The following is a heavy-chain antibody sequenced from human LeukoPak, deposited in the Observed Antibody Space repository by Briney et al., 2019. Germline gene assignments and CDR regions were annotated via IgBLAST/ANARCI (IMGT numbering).Heavy chain of an antibody. CDR2: ISYDGSNK. CDR1: GFTLSSYG. J-gene: IGHJ3*02. V-gene: IGHV3-30*03. Sequence: GGSLRLSCAASGFTLSSYGMHWVRQAPGKGLEWVTLISYDGSNKYYADSVKGRFTISRDNSKNTLYLQMNSLRAGDTAVYYCARDCTGGTCYGAFDIWGQGTMVTVSS. CDR3: ARDCTGGTCYGAFDI. D-gene: IGHD2-15*01.